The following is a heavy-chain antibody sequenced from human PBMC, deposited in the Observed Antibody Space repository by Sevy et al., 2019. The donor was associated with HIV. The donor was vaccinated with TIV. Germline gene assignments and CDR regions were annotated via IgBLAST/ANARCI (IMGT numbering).Heavy chain of an antibody. CDR3: AKDTGGTVTPCDY. Sequence: GGSLRLSCAASGFTFSSYAMSWVRQAPGRGLEWVSAISGSGGSTYYADSVKGRFTISRDNSKNTLYLQMNSLRAEDTAVYYCAKDTGGTVTPCDYWGQGTLVTVSS. CDR1: GFTFSSYA. D-gene: IGHD4-4*01. V-gene: IGHV3-23*01. J-gene: IGHJ4*02. CDR2: ISGSGGST.